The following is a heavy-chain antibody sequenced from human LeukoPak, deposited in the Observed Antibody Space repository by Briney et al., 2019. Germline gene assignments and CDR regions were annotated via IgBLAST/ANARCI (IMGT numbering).Heavy chain of an antibody. Sequence: SETLSLTCTVSGYSISSGYYWGWIRPPPGKGLEWIGSIYHSGSTYYNPSLRSRVTISVDTSKNQASLKLSSVTAADTAVYYCARLRYFDWLLLYFDYWGQGTLVTVSS. J-gene: IGHJ4*02. CDR3: ARLRYFDWLLLYFDY. CDR2: IYHSGST. CDR1: GYSISSGYY. D-gene: IGHD3-9*01. V-gene: IGHV4-38-2*02.